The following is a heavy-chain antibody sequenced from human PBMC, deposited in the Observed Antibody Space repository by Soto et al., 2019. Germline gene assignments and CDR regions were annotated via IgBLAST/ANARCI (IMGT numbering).Heavy chain of an antibody. CDR3: AREFYYYYYGMDV. CDR1: GGSFSGYY. Sequence: PSETLSLTCAVYGGSFSGYYWSWIRQPPGKGLEWIGEINHSGGTNYNPSLKSRVTISVDTSKNQFSLKLSSVTAADTAVYYCAREFYYYYYGMDVWGQGTTVTVSS. V-gene: IGHV4-34*01. J-gene: IGHJ6*02. CDR2: INHSGGT.